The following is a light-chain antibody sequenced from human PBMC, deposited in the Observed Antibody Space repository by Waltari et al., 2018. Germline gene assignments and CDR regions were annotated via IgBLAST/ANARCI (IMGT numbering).Light chain of an antibody. CDR1: QSISSW. CDR2: KAS. J-gene: IGKJ1*01. Sequence: DIQMTQSPSTLSASVGDRVTITCRASQSISSWLAWYQQKPGNAPKLLIYKASSLESGVPSRFRDSVSVTKFTLTISSLQPDDFATYYCQQYNSYSWTFGQGTKVEIK. V-gene: IGKV1-5*03. CDR3: QQYNSYSWT.